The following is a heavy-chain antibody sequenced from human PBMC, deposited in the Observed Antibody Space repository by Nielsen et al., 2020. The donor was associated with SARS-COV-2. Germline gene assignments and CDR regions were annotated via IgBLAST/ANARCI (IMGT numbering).Heavy chain of an antibody. CDR3: ARICSSTSCPYNWFDP. CDR2: FDPEDGET. D-gene: IGHD2-2*01. J-gene: IGHJ5*02. CDR1: GFTLTELS. V-gene: IGHV1-24*01. Sequence: ASVKVSCKVSGFTLTELSMHWVRQAPGKGFEWMGGFDPEDGETIYAQKFQGRVTMTEDTSTDTAYMELSSLRSDDTAVYYCARICSSTSCPYNWFDPWGQGTLVTVSS.